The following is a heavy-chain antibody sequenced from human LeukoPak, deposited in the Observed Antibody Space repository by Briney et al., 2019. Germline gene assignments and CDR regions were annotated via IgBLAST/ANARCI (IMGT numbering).Heavy chain of an antibody. J-gene: IGHJ6*03. Sequence: GGSLRLSCVGSGFIFSNYYMYWVRKAPGKGLVWVSRIKNAGSDTIYADSVKGRFTISRDNAKNTVYLQMNSLRAEDTAVYYCARGGYGHNMDVWGEGTTVTVSS. CDR2: IKNAGSDT. D-gene: IGHD3-10*01. CDR3: ARGGYGHNMDV. V-gene: IGHV3-74*01. CDR1: GFIFSNYY.